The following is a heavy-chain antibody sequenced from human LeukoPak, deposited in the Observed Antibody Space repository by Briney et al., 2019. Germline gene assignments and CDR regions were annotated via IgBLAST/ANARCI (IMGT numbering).Heavy chain of an antibody. D-gene: IGHD3-16*01. CDR2: INPNSGGT. J-gene: IGHJ4*02. V-gene: IGHV1-2*02. Sequence: ASVKVSRKASGDTFTGYYMHWVRQAPGQGLEWMGWINPNSGGTNYAQKFQGRVTMTRDTSISTAYMELSRLRSDDTAVYYCAREPLFMITFGGVYELWGQGTLVTVSS. CDR1: GDTFTGYY. CDR3: AREPLFMITFGGVYEL.